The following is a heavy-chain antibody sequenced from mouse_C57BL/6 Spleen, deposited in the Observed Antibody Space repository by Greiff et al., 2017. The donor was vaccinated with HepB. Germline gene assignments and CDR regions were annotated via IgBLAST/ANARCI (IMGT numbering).Heavy chain of an antibody. J-gene: IGHJ3*01. Sequence: QVQLKQPGAELVKPGASVKLSCKASGYTFTSYWMHWVKQRPGQGLEWIGMIHPNSGSTNYNEKFKSKATLTVDKSSSTAYMQLSSLTSEDSAVYYCASWSSWFAYWGQGTLVTVSA. CDR2: IHPNSGST. CDR3: ASWSSWFAY. V-gene: IGHV1-64*01. CDR1: GYTFTSYW.